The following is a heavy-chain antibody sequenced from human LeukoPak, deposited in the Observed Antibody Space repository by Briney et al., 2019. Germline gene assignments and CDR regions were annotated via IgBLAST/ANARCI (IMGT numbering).Heavy chain of an antibody. CDR2: INHSGST. Sequence: SETLSLTCAVYGGSFSGYYWSWIRQPPGKGLEWIGEINHSGSTNYNPSLKSRVTISVDTSKNQFSLKLSSVTAAVTAVYYCARVLEGYFDYWGQGTLVTVSS. V-gene: IGHV4-34*01. CDR1: GGSFSGYY. CDR3: ARVLEGYFDY. D-gene: IGHD3-22*01. J-gene: IGHJ4*02.